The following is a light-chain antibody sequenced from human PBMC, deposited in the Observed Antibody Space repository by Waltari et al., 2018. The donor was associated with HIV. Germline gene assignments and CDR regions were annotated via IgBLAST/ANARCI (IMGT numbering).Light chain of an antibody. J-gene: IGLJ2*01. CDR3: ASFTEDFTVV. CDR1: DGDFGFNNF. V-gene: IGLV2-14*03. CDR2: EVD. Sequence: SVVTQPASVSGFPGQSVTISCTGSDGDFGFNNFVSWYQQHPGKIPKVILFEVDSRASGCGDRFSGSRSGNTASLTISGLRTEDEATYHCASFTEDFTVVFGGGTK.